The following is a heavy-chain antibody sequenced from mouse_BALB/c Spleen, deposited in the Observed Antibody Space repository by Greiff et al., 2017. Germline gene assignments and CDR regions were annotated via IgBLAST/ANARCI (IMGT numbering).Heavy chain of an antibody. V-gene: IGHV2-6-7*01. CDR1: GFSLTGYG. Sequence: VQLQQSGPGLVAPSQSLSITCPVSGFSLTGYGVNWVRQPPGKGLVWLGMIWGDGSTDYNSALKSRLSISKDNSKSQVFLKMNSLQTDDTARYYCARGHRSTPMDYWGQGTSVTVSA. J-gene: IGHJ4*01. CDR3: ARGHRSTPMDY. CDR2: IWGDGST. D-gene: IGHD2-1*01.